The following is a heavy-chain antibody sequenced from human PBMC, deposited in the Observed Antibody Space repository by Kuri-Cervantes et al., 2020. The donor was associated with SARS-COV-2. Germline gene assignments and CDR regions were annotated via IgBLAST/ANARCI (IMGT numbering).Heavy chain of an antibody. D-gene: IGHD4/OR15-4a*01. CDR1: GYSISSGYY. J-gene: IGHJ4*02. CDR2: IYYSGST. V-gene: IGHV4-38-2*01. Sequence: SETLSLTCAVSGYSISSGYYWGWIRQPPGKGLEWIGSIYYSGSTYYNPSLKSRVTISVDTSKNQFSLKLSSVTAADTAVYYCARGLRGLTHDYWGQGTLVTVSS. CDR3: ARGLRGLTHDY.